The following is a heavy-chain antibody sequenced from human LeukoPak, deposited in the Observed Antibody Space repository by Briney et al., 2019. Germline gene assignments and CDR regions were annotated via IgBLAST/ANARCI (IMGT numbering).Heavy chain of an antibody. Sequence: ETLSLTCAVYGGSFSGYYWSWIRQPPGKGLEWVSAISGSGGSTYYADSVKGRFTISRDNSKNTLYLQMNSLRAEDTAVYYCAKNPGHQLLPNWFDPWGQGTLVTVSS. CDR2: ISGSGGST. CDR3: AKNPGHQLLPNWFDP. CDR1: GGSFSGYY. V-gene: IGHV3-23*01. D-gene: IGHD2-2*01. J-gene: IGHJ5*02.